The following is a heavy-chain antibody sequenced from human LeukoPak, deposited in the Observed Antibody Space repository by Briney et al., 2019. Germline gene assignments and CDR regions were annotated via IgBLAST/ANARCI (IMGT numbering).Heavy chain of an antibody. CDR1: GGSISSSSYY. CDR3: ARRKKRYFDWLLYVYFDY. V-gene: IGHV4-39*01. J-gene: IGHJ4*02. Sequence: PSQTLSLTCTVSGGSISSSSYYWGWIRQPPGKGLEWIGSIYYSGSTYYNPSLKSRVTISVDTSKNQFSLKLSSVTAADTAVYYCARRKKRYFDWLLYVYFDYWGQGTLVTVSS. CDR2: IYYSGST. D-gene: IGHD3-9*01.